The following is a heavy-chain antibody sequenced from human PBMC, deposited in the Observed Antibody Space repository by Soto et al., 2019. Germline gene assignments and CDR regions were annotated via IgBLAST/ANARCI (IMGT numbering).Heavy chain of an antibody. CDR2: IYYTGTT. J-gene: IGHJ5*02. D-gene: IGHD2-2*01. V-gene: IGHV4-59*08. Sequence: PSETLSLTCIVSNGSLSQNYWAWIRQPPGKGLEWLGYIYYTGTTSYNPSLKSRVTLSLETSKSQFSLRLTSVTASDTAIYYCARLGAFYQPLAPWGQGPLVTVS. CDR3: ARLGAFYQPLAP. CDR1: NGSLSQNY.